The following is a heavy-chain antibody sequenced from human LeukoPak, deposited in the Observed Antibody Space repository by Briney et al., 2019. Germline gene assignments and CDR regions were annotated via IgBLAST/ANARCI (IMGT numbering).Heavy chain of an antibody. V-gene: IGHV3-7*01. J-gene: IGHJ4*02. D-gene: IGHD6-13*01. CDR2: IKQDGSEK. CDR3: ARDYSSSWYFLDY. CDR1: GFTFSSYA. Sequence: GGSLRLSCAASGFTFSSYAMHWVRQAPGKGLEWVANIKQDGSEKYYVDSVKGRFTISRDNAKNSLYLQMNSLRAEDTAVYYCARDYSSSWYFLDYWGQGTLVTVSS.